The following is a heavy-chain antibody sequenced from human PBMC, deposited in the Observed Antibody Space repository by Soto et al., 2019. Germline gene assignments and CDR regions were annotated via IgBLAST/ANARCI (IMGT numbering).Heavy chain of an antibody. CDR2: ISAYNGNT. J-gene: IGHJ4*02. D-gene: IGHD6-19*01. V-gene: IGHV1-18*01. CDR3: ERIPLSSIAVAGTLGY. Sequence: ASVKVSCKASGYTFTSYGISWVRQAPGQGLEWMGWISAYNGNTNYAQKLQGRVTMTTDTSTSTAYMELRSLRSDDTAVYYCERIPLSSIAVAGTLGYWGQGTLVTVSS. CDR1: GYTFTSYG.